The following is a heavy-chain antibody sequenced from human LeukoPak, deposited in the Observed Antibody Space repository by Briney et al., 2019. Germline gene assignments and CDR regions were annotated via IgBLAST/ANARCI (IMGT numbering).Heavy chain of an antibody. D-gene: IGHD3-16*02. CDR2: IYISGDT. CDR1: GGSISNYY. CDR3: ARDGYDYTWGSYPRLQD. V-gene: IGHV4-4*07. Sequence: SETLSLTCTVSGGSISNYYRSWIRQPAGQGLEWIGRIYISGDTNYNPSLKSRVTMSVDTSKNQFSLRLKSVTAADTAVYYCARDGYDYTWGSYPRLQDWGQGILVTVSS. J-gene: IGHJ4*02.